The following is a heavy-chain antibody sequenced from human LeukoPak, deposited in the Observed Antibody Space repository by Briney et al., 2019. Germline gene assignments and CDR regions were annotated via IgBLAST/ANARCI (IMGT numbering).Heavy chain of an antibody. D-gene: IGHD6-13*01. CDR1: GFTFSSYV. CDR2: ISGTGGNT. CDR3: AKAIYSGSWYFDY. Sequence: GGSLRLSCAASGFTFSSYVMSWVRQAPGKGLERVSLISGTGGNTYYADSVKGRFTISRDNPKNALYLQMNSLSAEDTAVCYCAKAIYSGSWYFDYWGQGTLVTVSS. J-gene: IGHJ4*02. V-gene: IGHV3-23*01.